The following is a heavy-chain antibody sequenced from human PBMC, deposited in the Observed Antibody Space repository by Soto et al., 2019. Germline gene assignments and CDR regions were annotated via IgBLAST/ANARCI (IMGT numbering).Heavy chain of an antibody. CDR1: GFTFSSYS. V-gene: IGHV3-48*01. CDR3: ARDVRYYDILTGYSVDV. D-gene: IGHD3-9*01. CDR2: ISSSRGSI. Sequence: GGSLRLSCVVSGFTFSSYSMNWVRQAPGKGLEWVSHISSSRGSIYYADSVKGRFTISRDNAKNSLYLQMNSLRAEDTAVYYCARDVRYYDILTGYSVDVWGKGTTVTVSS. J-gene: IGHJ6*04.